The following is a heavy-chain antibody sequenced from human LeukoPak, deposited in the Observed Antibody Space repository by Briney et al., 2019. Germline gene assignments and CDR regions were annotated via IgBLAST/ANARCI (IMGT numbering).Heavy chain of an antibody. CDR3: ARSRVRSFDY. J-gene: IGHJ4*02. V-gene: IGHV4-30-4*01. CDR2: TYNSGST. D-gene: IGHD3-3*01. Sequence: SETLSLTCSVSGDSISSGDYFWSWIRQPPGKGLEWIGYTYNSGSTYYNPSLKSRVTITEDTSKNQFSLKLTSVTAADTAVYYCARSRVRSFDYWGQGTLVTVSS. CDR1: GDSISSGDYF.